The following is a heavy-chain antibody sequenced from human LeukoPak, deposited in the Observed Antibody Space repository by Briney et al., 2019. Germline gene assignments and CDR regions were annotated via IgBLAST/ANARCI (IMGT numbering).Heavy chain of an antibody. V-gene: IGHV4-61*02. D-gene: IGHD6-13*01. CDR3: ARIIAAAGINYYYYMDV. J-gene: IGHJ6*03. CDR2: IYTSGST. CDR1: GDSISTSNSY. Sequence: DPSETLSLTCTVSGDSISTSNSYWGWIRQPPWKGLEWIGRIYTSGSTNYNPSLKSRVTISVDTSKNQFSLKLSSVTAADTAVYYCARIIAAAGINYYYYMDVWGKGTTVTISS.